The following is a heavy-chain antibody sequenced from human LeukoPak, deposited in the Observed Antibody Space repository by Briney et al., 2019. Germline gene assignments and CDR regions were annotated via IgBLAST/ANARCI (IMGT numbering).Heavy chain of an antibody. D-gene: IGHD5-18*01. J-gene: IGHJ4*02. V-gene: IGHV3-48*03. CDR2: ISSSGSTI. CDR3: AGRGYSYGFDDY. CDR1: GFTFSSYE. Sequence: GGSLRLSCAASGFTFSSYEMNWVRQAPGKGLEWVSYISSSGSTIYYADSVKGRFTISRDNAKNSLYLQMNSLRAEDTAVYYCAGRGYSYGFDDYWGQGTLVTVSS.